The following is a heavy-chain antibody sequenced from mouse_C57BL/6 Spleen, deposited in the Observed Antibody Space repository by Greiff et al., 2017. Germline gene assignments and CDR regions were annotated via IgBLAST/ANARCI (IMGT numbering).Heavy chain of an antibody. D-gene: IGHD4-1*01. CDR3: ARNWEAYYFDY. Sequence: EVMLVESGGGLVKPGGSLKLSCAASGFTFSSYAMSWVRQTPEKRLEWVATISDGGSYTYYPDNVKGRFTISRDNAKNNLYLQMSHLKSEDTAMYYCARNWEAYYFDYWGQGTTLTVSS. J-gene: IGHJ2*01. CDR1: GFTFSSYA. V-gene: IGHV5-4*03. CDR2: ISDGGSYT.